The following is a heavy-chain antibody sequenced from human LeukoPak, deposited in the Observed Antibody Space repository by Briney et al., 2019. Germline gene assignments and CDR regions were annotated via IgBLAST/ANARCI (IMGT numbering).Heavy chain of an antibody. D-gene: IGHD3-9*01. CDR3: AKGQTNYDILTGYYRGDAFDI. Sequence: GGSLRLSCAASGFTFSSYAMSWVRQAPGKGLEWVSAISGSGGSTYYADSVKGRFTISRDNSKNTLYLQMNSLRAEDTAVYYCAKGQTNYDILTGYYRGDAFDIWGQGTMVAVSS. V-gene: IGHV3-23*01. CDR1: GFTFSSYA. CDR2: ISGSGGST. J-gene: IGHJ3*02.